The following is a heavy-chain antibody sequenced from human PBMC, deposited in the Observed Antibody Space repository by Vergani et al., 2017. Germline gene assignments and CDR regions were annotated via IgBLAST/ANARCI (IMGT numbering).Heavy chain of an antibody. D-gene: IGHD1-1*01. CDR1: GFTFSSHG. CDR3: ARWGNEKRLDS. J-gene: IGHJ5*01. CDR2: IWYDGSNK. Sequence: QVQLVESEGVVVQPGRSLTLSCVASGFTFSSHGMHWVRQAPGKGLAWVAVIWYDGSNKYYGDSVKGRFTISRDNSKNTLYLQMNSLRVEDTAVYYGARWGNEKRLDSWGQGTLVTVSS. V-gene: IGHV3-33*01.